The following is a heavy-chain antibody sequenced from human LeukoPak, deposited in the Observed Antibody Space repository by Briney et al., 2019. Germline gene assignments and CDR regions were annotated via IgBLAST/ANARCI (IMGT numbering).Heavy chain of an antibody. J-gene: IGHJ5*02. D-gene: IGHD2-15*01. V-gene: IGHV1-69*13. CDR1: GGTFSSYA. CDR2: IIPIFGTA. CDR3: ARRLGYCSGGSCSYWFDP. Sequence: PVKVSCKASGGTFSSYAISWVRQAPGRGLEWMGGIIPIFGTANYAQKFQGRVTITADESTSTAYMELSSLRSEDTAVYYCARRLGYCSGGSCSYWFDPWGQGTLVTVSS.